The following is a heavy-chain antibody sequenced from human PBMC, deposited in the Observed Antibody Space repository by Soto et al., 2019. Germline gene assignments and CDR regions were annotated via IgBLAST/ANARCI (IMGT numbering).Heavy chain of an antibody. J-gene: IGHJ4*02. V-gene: IGHV3-21*01. CDR1: GFTFSSYS. CDR2: ISSSSSYI. Sequence: EVQLVESGGGLVKPGGSLRLSCAASGFTFSSYSMNWVRQAPGKGLEWVSSISSSSSYIYYADSVKGRFTISRDNAKNSLYLQMNSLRAEDTAVYYWARGENYYDSSGYRFDYWGQGTLVTVSS. D-gene: IGHD3-22*01. CDR3: ARGENYYDSSGYRFDY.